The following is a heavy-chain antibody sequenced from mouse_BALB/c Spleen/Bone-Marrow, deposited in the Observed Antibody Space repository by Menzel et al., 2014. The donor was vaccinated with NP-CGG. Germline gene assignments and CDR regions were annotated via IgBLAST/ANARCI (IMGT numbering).Heavy chain of an antibody. Sequence: EVQGVESGAELVKPGASVKLSCTASGFNIKDTYMHWVKQRPEQGLEWIGRIDPANGNTKYDPKFQGKATITADTSSNTAYLQLSSLTSEDTAVYYCARYNENYAMDYWGQGTSVTVSS. CDR3: ARYNENYAMDY. J-gene: IGHJ4*01. V-gene: IGHV14-3*02. CDR1: GFNIKDTY. CDR2: IDPANGNT.